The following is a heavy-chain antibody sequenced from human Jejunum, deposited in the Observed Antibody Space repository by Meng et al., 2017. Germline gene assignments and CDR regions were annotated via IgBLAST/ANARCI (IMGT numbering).Heavy chain of an antibody. CDR1: GFTFSEFA. V-gene: IGHV3-23*01. CDR3: AKDSISAGVCYFDF. Sequence: GGSLRLSCAASGFTFSEFAMIWVRQAPGKGLEWVAAIGGDTYSEYYADSVRGRFAISRDNSKNSLYLQLNDLRAEDTAVYYCAKDSISAGVCYFDFWGQGTLVTVSS. CDR2: IGGDTYSE. D-gene: IGHD2-21*01. J-gene: IGHJ4*02.